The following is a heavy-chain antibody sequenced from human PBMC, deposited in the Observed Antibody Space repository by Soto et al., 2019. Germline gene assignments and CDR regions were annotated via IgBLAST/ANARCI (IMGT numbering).Heavy chain of an antibody. J-gene: IGHJ5*02. CDR3: ARVGRDWNYDVRFDP. CDR1: GGSISSYY. Sequence: SETLSLTCSVSGGSISSYYWIWIRQPAGKGLEWIGRIYTSGSTTYNPSLKSRVTMSVDTSKNQFSLKLSSVTAADTAVYYCARVGRDWNYDVRFDPWGQGTLVTVSS. V-gene: IGHV4-4*07. CDR2: IYTSGST. D-gene: IGHD1-7*01.